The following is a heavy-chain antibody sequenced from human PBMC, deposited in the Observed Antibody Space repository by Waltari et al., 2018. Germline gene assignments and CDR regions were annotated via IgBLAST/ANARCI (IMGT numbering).Heavy chain of an antibody. CDR1: GGSISSSSYY. CDR2: IYYSGST. CDR3: ARRVAARPVDY. Sequence: QLQLQESGPGLVKPSETLSLTCTVSGGSISSSSYYWGWIRQPPGKGLEWIGSIYYSGSTYSNPSLRSRVTIPLDTSKNQFSRKLSSVTAADTAVYYCARRVAARPVDYWGQGTLVTVSS. V-gene: IGHV4-39*01. J-gene: IGHJ4*02. D-gene: IGHD6-6*01.